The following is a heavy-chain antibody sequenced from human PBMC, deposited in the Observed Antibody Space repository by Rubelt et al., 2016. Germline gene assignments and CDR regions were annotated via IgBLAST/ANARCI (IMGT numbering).Heavy chain of an antibody. CDR1: GFTVSSNY. D-gene: IGHD7-27*01. CDR2: IYSGGST. J-gene: IGHJ4*02. Sequence: EVQLVESGGGLVQPGGSLRLSCAASGFTVSSNYMSWVRQAPGTGLEWVSVIYSGGSTYYADSVKGRFTVSHGDSKSTLCLRMNGLSAQDTAVYYCARSWGFDYWGQGTLVTVSS. V-gene: IGHV3-66*01. CDR3: ARSWGFDY.